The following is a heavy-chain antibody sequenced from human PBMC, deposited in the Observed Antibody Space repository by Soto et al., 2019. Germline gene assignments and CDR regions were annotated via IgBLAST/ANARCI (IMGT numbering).Heavy chain of an antibody. V-gene: IGHV4-39*07. J-gene: IGHJ3*02. CDR2: IYYSGST. D-gene: IGHD3-10*01. CDR3: ARFTGDAFDI. CDR1: GGSISSSSYY. Sequence: SETLSLTCTVSGGSISSSSYYWGWIRQPPGKGLEWIGSIYYSGSTYYNPSLKSRVTISVDTSKNQFSLKLSSVTAADTAVYYCARFTGDAFDIWGQGTIVTVSS.